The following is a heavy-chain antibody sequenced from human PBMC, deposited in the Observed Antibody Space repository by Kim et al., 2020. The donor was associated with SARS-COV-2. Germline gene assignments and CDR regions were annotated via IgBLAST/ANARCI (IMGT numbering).Heavy chain of an antibody. CDR2: IRTQSNGYAT. CDR3: TTLGPDF. CDR1: GFTFSGST. Sequence: GSLRLSCAASGFTFSGSTIHWVRQTSGRGLEWVGRIRTQSNGYATSYAASVTGRFTLSREDSKNTAYLQLTSLKSEDTALYYCTTLGPDFWGQGTLVTVSS. J-gene: IGHJ4*02. D-gene: IGHD1-26*01. V-gene: IGHV3-73*01.